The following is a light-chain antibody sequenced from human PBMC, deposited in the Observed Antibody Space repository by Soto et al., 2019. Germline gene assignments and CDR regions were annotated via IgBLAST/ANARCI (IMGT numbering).Light chain of an antibody. V-gene: IGKV3-11*01. CDR2: DAS. CDR3: QQRSNWPVT. Sequence: EIVLTHSPATLSLSPGERATLSCRASQSVSSYLAWYQQKPGQAPRLLIYDASKRATGISARFSGSGSGTDFTLTISSLEPEDFAVYYCQQRSNWPVTFGQGTKVDIK. J-gene: IGKJ1*01. CDR1: QSVSSY.